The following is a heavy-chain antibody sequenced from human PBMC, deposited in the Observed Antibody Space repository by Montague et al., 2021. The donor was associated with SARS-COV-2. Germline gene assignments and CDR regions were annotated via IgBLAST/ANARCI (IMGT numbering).Heavy chain of an antibody. CDR1: GGSISSFY. CDR2: ISDSGST. J-gene: IGHJ4*02. V-gene: IGHV4-59*01. CDR3: ARNYGATLAAVY. Sequence: SETLSLTCTVSGGSISSFYWSWIRQPPGKGLEWIGYISDSGSTNYNPSLTSRVTMSVDTSKNQFSLKVNSVTAADTAVYYCARNYGATLAAVYWGQGTLVTVSS. D-gene: IGHD4/OR15-4a*01.